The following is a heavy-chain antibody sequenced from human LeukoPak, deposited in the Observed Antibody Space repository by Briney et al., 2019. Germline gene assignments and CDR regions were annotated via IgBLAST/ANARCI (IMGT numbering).Heavy chain of an antibody. CDR2: MNPNNGNT. CDR3: ARRVAGVDC. D-gene: IGHD6-19*01. V-gene: IGHV1-8*01. Sequence: ASVKVSCKASGYTFTSYDINWVRQATGQGFEWVGWMNPNNGNTGYAQKFQGRVTMTRNTSISTAYMELTSLTSEDTAIYYCARRVAGVDCWGQGTLVTVSS. CDR1: GYTFTSYD. J-gene: IGHJ4*02.